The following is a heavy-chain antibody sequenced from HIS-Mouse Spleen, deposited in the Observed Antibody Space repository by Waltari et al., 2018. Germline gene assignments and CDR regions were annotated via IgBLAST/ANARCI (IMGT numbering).Heavy chain of an antibody. J-gene: IGHJ2*01. V-gene: IGHV4-39*07. CDR2: IYYSGST. CDR3: AREIPYSSSWYDWYFDL. Sequence: QLQLQESGPGLVKPSEPLSLTCTVSGGLISSTSYYWGWIRQPPGKGLEWIGSIYYSGSTYYNPSLKSRVTISVDTSKNQFSLKLSSVTAADTAVYYCAREIPYSSSWYDWYFDLWGRGTLVTVSS. D-gene: IGHD6-13*01. CDR1: GGLISSTSYY.